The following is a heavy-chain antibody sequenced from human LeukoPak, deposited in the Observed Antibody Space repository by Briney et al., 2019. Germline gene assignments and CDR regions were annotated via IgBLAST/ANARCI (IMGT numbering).Heavy chain of an antibody. J-gene: IGHJ3*02. CDR2: INPNSGGT. V-gene: IGHV1-2*02. CDR3: ARLAAAGPDAFDI. Sequence: WVRQAPGQGLEWMGWINPNSGGTNYAQKFQGRVTMTRDTSISTAYMELSRLRSDDTAVYYCARLAAAGPDAFDIWGQGTMVTVSS. D-gene: IGHD6-13*01.